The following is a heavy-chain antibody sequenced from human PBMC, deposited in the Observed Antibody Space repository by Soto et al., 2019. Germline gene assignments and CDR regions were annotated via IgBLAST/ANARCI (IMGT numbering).Heavy chain of an antibody. CDR2: IIPIFGTA. D-gene: IGHD2-2*01. CDR1: GGTFSSYA. CDR3: ARESRYCSSTSCYPRLYYGMDV. V-gene: IGHV1-69*13. J-gene: IGHJ6*02. Sequence: SVKVSCKASGGTFSSYAISWVRQAPGQGLEWMGGIIPIFGTANYAQKFQGRVTITADGSTSTAYMELSSLRSEDTAVYYCARESRYCSSTSCYPRLYYGMDVWGQGTTVTVSS.